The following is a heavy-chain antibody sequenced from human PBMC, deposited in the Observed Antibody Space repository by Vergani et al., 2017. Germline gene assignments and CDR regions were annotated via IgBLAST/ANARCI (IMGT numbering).Heavy chain of an antibody. CDR2: ISYDGSNK. J-gene: IGHJ4*02. CDR1: GFTFSSYA. Sequence: QVQLVESGGGVVQPGRSLRLSCAASGFTFSSYAMHWVRQAPGKGLEWVAVISYDGSNKYSADSVKGRFTISRDNSKNTLYLQMNSLRAEDTAVYYCARDRSDCWSGSAFDYWGQGTLVTVSS. V-gene: IGHV3-30-3*01. CDR3: ARDRSDCWSGSAFDY. D-gene: IGHD3-3*01.